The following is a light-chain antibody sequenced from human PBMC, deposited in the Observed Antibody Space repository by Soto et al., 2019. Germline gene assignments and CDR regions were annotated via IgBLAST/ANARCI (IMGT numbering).Light chain of an antibody. CDR3: MPGTDRRT. Sequence: DIVMTQSPLSLPVTLGQPASISCRSSQSLVHSDGNTYLNWFHQRPGQSPRRLIYRVSNRDSGVPDRLGGSGSCSDFTLKISRVEAEDVGVYYCMPGTDRRTVGHGAKVDIK. J-gene: IGKJ1*01. CDR2: RVS. V-gene: IGKV2-30*02. CDR1: QSLVHSDGNTY.